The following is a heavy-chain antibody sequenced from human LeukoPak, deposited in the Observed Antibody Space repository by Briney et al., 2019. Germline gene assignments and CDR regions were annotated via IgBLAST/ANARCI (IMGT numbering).Heavy chain of an antibody. CDR1: GFTFSSYG. CDR2: IRSDGRNE. D-gene: IGHD2-15*01. V-gene: IGHV3-30*02. CDR3: AKGPYCSGGTCYLNYFYMDV. J-gene: IGHJ6*03. Sequence: AGSLRLSCAASGFTFSSYGMHWVRQAPGKGLEWVAFIRSDGRNEYYADSVKGRFNISRDNSKNTLYLQMNSLRAEDTAVYYCAKGPYCSGGTCYLNYFYMDVWGKRTTVSVSS.